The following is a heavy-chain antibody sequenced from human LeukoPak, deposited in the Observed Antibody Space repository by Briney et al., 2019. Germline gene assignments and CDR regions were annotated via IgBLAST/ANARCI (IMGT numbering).Heavy chain of an antibody. V-gene: IGHV5-51*01. D-gene: IGHD3-22*01. J-gene: IGHJ4*02. CDR1: GYSFTSYW. Sequence: GESLKISCKGSGYSFTSYWIGWVRQMPGKGLEWMGIIYPGDSDTKYSPSFQGQVTISADKSIRTAYLQWSSLKASDTAMYYCARPRTPYYYDSSGYDNSFDYWGQGTLVTVSS. CDR2: IYPGDSDT. CDR3: ARPRTPYYYDSSGYDNSFDY.